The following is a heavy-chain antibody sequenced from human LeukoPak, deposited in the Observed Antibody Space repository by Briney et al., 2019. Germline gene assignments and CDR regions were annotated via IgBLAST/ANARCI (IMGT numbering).Heavy chain of an antibody. CDR2: IRYDGSNK. Sequence: GGSLRLSFAASGFTFSSYGMHWVRQAPGKGLEWVAFIRYDGSNKYYADSVKGRFTISRDNSKNTLYLQMNSLRAEDTAVYYCAKATVTTEWAFDIWGQGTMVTVSS. V-gene: IGHV3-30*02. CDR3: AKATVTTEWAFDI. CDR1: GFTFSSYG. J-gene: IGHJ3*02. D-gene: IGHD4-17*01.